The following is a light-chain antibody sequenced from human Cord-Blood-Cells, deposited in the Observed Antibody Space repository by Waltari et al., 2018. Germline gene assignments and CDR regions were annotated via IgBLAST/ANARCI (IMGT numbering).Light chain of an antibody. CDR3: SSYTHRRTVV. Sequence: QSALTQPASVSGSPGQSITISCSGTSSDGGGDNDVSWYQQHPGKAPKLIIYDVTNRPSGVSNRFPASKSGNTSSLTHSGLQADDESNYYCSSYTHRRTVVFGAETNLTFL. V-gene: IGLV2-14*01. J-gene: IGLJ2*01. CDR2: DVT. CDR1: SSDGGGDND.